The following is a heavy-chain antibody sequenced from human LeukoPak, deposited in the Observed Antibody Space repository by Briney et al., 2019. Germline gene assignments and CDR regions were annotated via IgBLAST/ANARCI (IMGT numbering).Heavy chain of an antibody. CDR2: IYYSGST. Sequence: SETLSLTCTVSGGSISSYYWSWIRQPPGKGLEWIGYIYYSGSTNYNPSLKSRVTISVETSKNEFSLKLRSVTAADTAVYFCARGGDNYGGSFDYWGQGTLVTVSS. V-gene: IGHV4-59*01. CDR3: ARGGDNYGGSFDY. D-gene: IGHD4-23*01. CDR1: GGSISSYY. J-gene: IGHJ4*02.